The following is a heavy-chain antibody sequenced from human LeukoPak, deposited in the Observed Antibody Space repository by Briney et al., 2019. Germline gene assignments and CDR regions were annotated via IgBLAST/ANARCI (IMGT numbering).Heavy chain of an antibody. D-gene: IGHD3-22*01. V-gene: IGHV1-2*02. CDR1: GYTFTGYY. Sequence: ASVKVSCKASGYTFTGYYMHWVRQAPGQGLEWMGWINPNSGGTNYAQKFQGRVTMTRDTSISTAYMELSRLRSDDTAVYYCARVYYYDSSGYAPFDYWGQGTLVTVSS. J-gene: IGHJ4*02. CDR2: INPNSGGT. CDR3: ARVYYYDSSGYAPFDY.